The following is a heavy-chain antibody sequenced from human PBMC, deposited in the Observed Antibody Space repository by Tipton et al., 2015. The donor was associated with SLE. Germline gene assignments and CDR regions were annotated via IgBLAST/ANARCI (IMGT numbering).Heavy chain of an antibody. Sequence: SLRLSCAASGFTFSSYAMSWVRQAPGKGLEWVSAITSSGGGTFYADSVKGRFTMSRDNSKNTLFLQMNSLRAEDTAIYYCAKDLRGSCTAGSCYSSPDVWGQGTTVTVSS. CDR2: ITSSGGGT. CDR1: GFTFSSYA. D-gene: IGHD2-15*01. V-gene: IGHV3-23*01. J-gene: IGHJ6*02. CDR3: AKDLRGSCTAGSCYSSPDV.